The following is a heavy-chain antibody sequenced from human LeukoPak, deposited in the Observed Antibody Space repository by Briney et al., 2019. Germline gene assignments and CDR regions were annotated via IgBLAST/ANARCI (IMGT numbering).Heavy chain of an antibody. CDR1: GFTFSGSA. J-gene: IGHJ4*02. Sequence: GGSLRLSCAASGFTFSGSAMHWVRQASGKGLEWVGRIRSKANSYATAYAASVKGRFTISRDDSKNTAYLQMNSLKTEDTAVYYCTRPLGDTGAEDYWGQGTLVTISS. D-gene: IGHD7-27*01. CDR3: TRPLGDTGAEDY. V-gene: IGHV3-73*01. CDR2: IRSKANSYAT.